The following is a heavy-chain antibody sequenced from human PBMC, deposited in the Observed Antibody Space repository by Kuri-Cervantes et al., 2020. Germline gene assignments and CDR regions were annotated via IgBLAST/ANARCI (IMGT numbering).Heavy chain of an antibody. CDR1: GYTLTELS. D-gene: IGHD6-13*01. J-gene: IGHJ5*02. CDR2: FDPEDGET. CDR3: ASQYSSSWGGWFDP. Sequence: ASVKVSCKVSGYTLTELSMHWVRQAPGKGLEWMGGFDPEDGETIYAQKFQGRVTITADKSTSTAYMELSSLRSEDTAVYYCASQYSSSWGGWFDPWGQGTLVTVSS. V-gene: IGHV1-24*01.